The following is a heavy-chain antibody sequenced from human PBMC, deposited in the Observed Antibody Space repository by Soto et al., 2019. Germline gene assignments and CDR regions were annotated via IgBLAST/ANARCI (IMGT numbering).Heavy chain of an antibody. J-gene: IGHJ4*02. CDR1: GFTFSSYT. CDR3: AKAWGIDY. CDR2: ISGSGSST. V-gene: IGHV3-23*01. Sequence: GSLRLSCAASGFTFSSYTMSWVRQAPGKGLEWVSTISGSGSSTYSADSVKGRFTISRDNSKNTLYLQMNSLRVEDTAIYYCAKAWGIDYWGQGTLVTVSS. D-gene: IGHD7-27*01.